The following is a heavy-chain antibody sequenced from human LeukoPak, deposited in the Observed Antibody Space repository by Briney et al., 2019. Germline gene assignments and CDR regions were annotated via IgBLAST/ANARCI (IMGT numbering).Heavy chain of an antibody. J-gene: IGHJ6*03. Sequence: GESLKISCKGSGYSFTSYWIGWVRQMPGKGLEWMGIIYPGDSDTRYSPSFQGQVTISADKSISTAYLQWSSLKASDTAMYYCARSITMVRGVIDYYYYYMDVWGKGTTVTVSS. CDR1: GYSFTSYW. CDR2: IYPGDSDT. D-gene: IGHD3-10*01. CDR3: ARSITMVRGVIDYYYYYMDV. V-gene: IGHV5-51*01.